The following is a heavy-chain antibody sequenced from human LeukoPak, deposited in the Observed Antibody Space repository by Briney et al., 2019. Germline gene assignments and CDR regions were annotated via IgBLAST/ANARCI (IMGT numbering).Heavy chain of an antibody. CDR1: GGTFSNYA. CDR3: ARSYCSGGSCHRYYYGMDV. Sequence: SVKVSCKASGGTFSNYAISWVRQAPGQELEWMGGIIPIFGTANYAQKFQGRVTITADESTSTAYMELSSLRSEDTAVYYCARSYCSGGSCHRYYYGMDVWGQGTTVTVSS. CDR2: IIPIFGTA. J-gene: IGHJ6*02. V-gene: IGHV1-69*13. D-gene: IGHD2-15*01.